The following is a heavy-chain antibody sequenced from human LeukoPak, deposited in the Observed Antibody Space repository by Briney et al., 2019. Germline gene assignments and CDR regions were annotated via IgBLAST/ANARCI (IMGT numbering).Heavy chain of an antibody. Sequence: PGGSLRLSCAASGFTFSNYGIHWVRQAPGKGLEWVSYISSGGTTIYYADSVKGRFTISRDNAKNSLYLQMNSLRAEDTAVYYCARARLSVAGDYFDYWGQGTLVTVSS. D-gene: IGHD6-19*01. V-gene: IGHV3-48*04. CDR1: GFTFSNYG. J-gene: IGHJ4*02. CDR3: ARARLSVAGDYFDY. CDR2: ISSGGTTI.